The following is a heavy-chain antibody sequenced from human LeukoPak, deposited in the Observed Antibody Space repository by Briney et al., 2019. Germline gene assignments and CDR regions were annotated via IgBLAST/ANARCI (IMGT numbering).Heavy chain of an antibody. CDR3: ARGTTVVTGGWFDP. CDR2: IYYSGST. D-gene: IGHD4-23*01. J-gene: IGHJ5*02. Sequence: PSETLSLTCTVSGGSISSYYWSWIRQPPGKGLEWIGYIYYSGSTNYNPSLKSRVTISVDTSKNQFSLKLSSVTAADTAVYYCARGTTVVTGGWFDPWGQGTLVTVSS. V-gene: IGHV4-59*01. CDR1: GGSISSYY.